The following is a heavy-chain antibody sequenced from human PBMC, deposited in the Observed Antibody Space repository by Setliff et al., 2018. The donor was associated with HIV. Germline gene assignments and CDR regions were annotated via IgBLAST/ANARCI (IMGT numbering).Heavy chain of an antibody. D-gene: IGHD3-10*01. CDR1: GGSINSDDYY. Sequence: PSETLSLTCTVSGGSINSDDYYWSWIRLSAGKGLEWIGHIYASGSTKYNPSLKSRVTMSLDKSKNQFSLRLSSVTASDTAVYYCARLSGGMVPNYWGQGTLVTVSS. CDR3: ARLSGGMVPNY. J-gene: IGHJ4*02. CDR2: IYASGST. V-gene: IGHV4-61*09.